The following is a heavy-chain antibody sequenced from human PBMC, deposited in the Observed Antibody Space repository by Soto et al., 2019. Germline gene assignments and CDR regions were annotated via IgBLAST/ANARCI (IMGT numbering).Heavy chain of an antibody. CDR1: GVSITTNGYS. V-gene: IGHV4-30-2*01. D-gene: IGHD3-16*01. CDR2: IYPSGTI. CDR3: ATYTAFAKYYFDY. Sequence: SETLSLTCAVSGVSITTNGYSWSWIRQPPGKGLEWIGYIYPSGTIFYNPSLNSRVTISADTSNNQFSLKLTSVTAADTTVYFCATYTAFAKYYFDYWGRGTLVTVSS. J-gene: IGHJ4*02.